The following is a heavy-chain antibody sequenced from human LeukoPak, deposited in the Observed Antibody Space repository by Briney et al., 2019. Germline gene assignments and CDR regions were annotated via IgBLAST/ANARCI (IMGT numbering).Heavy chain of an antibody. CDR2: MSGSGYYT. J-gene: IGHJ6*03. Sequence: PGGSLRLSCAASGFAFSNSAMSWVRQAPGKGLEWVSAMSGSGYYTYYVESVKGRFTISRDNSKNTLYLHMNSLRAGDTAVYYCAKMEGQRLYDYCMDVWGRGTTVTVSS. CDR1: GFAFSNSA. CDR3: AKMEGQRLYDYCMDV. V-gene: IGHV3-23*01. D-gene: IGHD3-3*01.